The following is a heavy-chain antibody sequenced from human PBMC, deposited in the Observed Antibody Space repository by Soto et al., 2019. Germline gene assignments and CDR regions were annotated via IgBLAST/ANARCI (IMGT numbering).Heavy chain of an antibody. CDR3: ARERSAAGTGWFDP. J-gene: IGHJ5*02. CDR1: GYTFTSYD. Sequence: QVQLVQSGAEVKKSGASVKVSCKASGYTFTSYDINWVRQATGQGLEWMGWMNPNSGNTGYAQKFQGRVTMTRNTSIGTAYMELSSLRYEDTAVYYCARERSAAGTGWFDPWGQGTLVTVSS. V-gene: IGHV1-8*01. CDR2: MNPNSGNT. D-gene: IGHD6-13*01.